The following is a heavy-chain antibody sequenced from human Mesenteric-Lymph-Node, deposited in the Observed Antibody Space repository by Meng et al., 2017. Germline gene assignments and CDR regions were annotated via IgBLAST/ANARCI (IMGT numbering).Heavy chain of an antibody. D-gene: IGHD1-26*01. CDR1: GGSFNTDA. J-gene: IGHJ4*02. CDR3: ARGGGATFSSDY. V-gene: IGHV1-69*06. Sequence: GQLVRSGAEVQEPASSVKVSCKASGGSFNTDAMRWVQQAPGQGLEWMRGIIPVFGTANYAQNFQGSVTITADKSTTTAYMDLSSLRSEDTAVYYCARGGGATFSSDYWGQGTLVTVSS. CDR2: IIPVFGTA.